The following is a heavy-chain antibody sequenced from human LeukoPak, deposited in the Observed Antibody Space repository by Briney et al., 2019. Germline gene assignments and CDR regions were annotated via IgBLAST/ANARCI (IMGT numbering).Heavy chain of an antibody. Sequence: PGGSLRLSCAASGFTFNLYAMHWVRRAPGKGLEWVAVTSFTGSGTYYADSVKGRFTISRDNSKSTLYLQMNSLRAEDTAVYYCAKTRTPAQGIMASNYFDYWGQGTLVTVSS. CDR2: TSFTGSGT. V-gene: IGHV3-30-3*02. CDR3: AKTRTPAQGIMASNYFDY. D-gene: IGHD1-14*01. J-gene: IGHJ4*02. CDR1: GFTFNLYA.